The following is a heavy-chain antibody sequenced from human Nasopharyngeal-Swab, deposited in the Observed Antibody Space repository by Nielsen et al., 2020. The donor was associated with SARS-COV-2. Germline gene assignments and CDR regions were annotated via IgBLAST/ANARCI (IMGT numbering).Heavy chain of an antibody. CDR2: ISSSSSYI. V-gene: IGHV3-21*04. CDR1: GFTFSSYS. CDR3: ARDDSSGYYGY. D-gene: IGHD3-22*01. Sequence: GESLKISCAASGFTFSSYSMNWVRQAPGKGPEWVSSISSSSSYIYYADSVKGRFTISRDNAKNSLYLQMNSLRAEDTAVYYCARDDSSGYYGYWGQGTLVTVSS. J-gene: IGHJ4*02.